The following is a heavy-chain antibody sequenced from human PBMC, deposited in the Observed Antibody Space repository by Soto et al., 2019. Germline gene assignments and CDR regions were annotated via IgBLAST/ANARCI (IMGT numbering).Heavy chain of an antibody. D-gene: IGHD6-13*01. CDR2: INAGNGNT. CDR3: ARGPRIAAAGTDYYYGMDV. CDR1: GYTFTSYA. J-gene: IGHJ6*02. V-gene: IGHV1-3*01. Sequence: GASVKVSCKASGYTFTSYAMHWVRQAPGQRLEWMGWINAGNGNTKYSQKFQGRVTITRDTSASTAYMELSSLRSEDTAVYYCARGPRIAAAGTDYYYGMDVWGQGTTVTVYS.